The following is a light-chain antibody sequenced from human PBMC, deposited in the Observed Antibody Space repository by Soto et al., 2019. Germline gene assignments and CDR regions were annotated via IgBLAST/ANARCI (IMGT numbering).Light chain of an antibody. CDR1: SSNIGGGYV. V-gene: IGLV1-40*01. Sequence: QSVLTQPPSVSGAPGQRVTISCTGTSSNIGGGYVVHWYQQHPGTAPKLLIYGSSKRPSGVPNRFSGSKSGTTASLAITGLQAEDEADYYCQSYDSSLSGSVFGGGTKLTVL. CDR3: QSYDSSLSGSV. J-gene: IGLJ3*02. CDR2: GSS.